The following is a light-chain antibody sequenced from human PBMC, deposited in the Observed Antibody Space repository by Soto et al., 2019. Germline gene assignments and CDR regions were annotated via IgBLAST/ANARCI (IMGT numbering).Light chain of an antibody. Sequence: DIQMTQSPSSLSAAVGDRVTITCQASQDISNYLNWFQQKPGKVPKLLIYDASNLETGVPSRFRASGSGTDFTFTISSLQPEDIATYYCQQYDILPLTFGPGTKVAIK. V-gene: IGKV1-33*01. CDR3: QQYDILPLT. CDR1: QDISNY. J-gene: IGKJ3*01. CDR2: DAS.